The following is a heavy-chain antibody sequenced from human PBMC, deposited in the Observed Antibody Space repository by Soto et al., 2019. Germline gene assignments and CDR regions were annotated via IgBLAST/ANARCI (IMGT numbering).Heavy chain of an antibody. CDR2: ISGSGGST. CDR1: GFTFSSYA. Sequence: GGSLRLSCAASGFTFSSYAMSWVRQAPGKGLEWVSAISGSGGSTYYADSVKGRFTISRDNSKNTLYLQMNSLRAEDTAVYYCAKERDSSGSYYRYFDYWGQGTLVTVSS. V-gene: IGHV3-23*01. CDR3: AKERDSSGSYYRYFDY. D-gene: IGHD1-26*01. J-gene: IGHJ4*02.